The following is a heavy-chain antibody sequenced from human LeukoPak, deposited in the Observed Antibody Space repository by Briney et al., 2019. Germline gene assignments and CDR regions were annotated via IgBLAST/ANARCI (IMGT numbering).Heavy chain of an antibody. V-gene: IGHV3-23*01. D-gene: IGHD3-10*01. CDR2: ISGSGGST. Sequence: PGGSLRLSCAASGFTFSSYAMSWVRQAPGKGLEWVSAISGSGGSTYYADSVKGRFTISRDNSKNTLYLQMNSLRAEDTAVYYCANWVGGSGSYYNVLDYWGQGTLVTVSS. CDR1: GFTFSSYA. CDR3: ANWVGGSGSYYNVLDY. J-gene: IGHJ4*02.